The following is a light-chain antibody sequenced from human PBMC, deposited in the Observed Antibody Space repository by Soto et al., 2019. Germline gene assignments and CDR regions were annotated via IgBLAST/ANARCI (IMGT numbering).Light chain of an antibody. Sequence: QSALTQPASVSGSPGQSITISCSETSSNVGGHNYVSWYQQHPGKAPKLMIYNVNNRPSGVSNRFSGSKSGNTASLTISGLQAEDEADYYCSSYTSSDTLVFGGGTKLTVL. V-gene: IGLV2-14*01. CDR3: SSYTSSDTLV. CDR1: SSNVGGHNY. CDR2: NVN. J-gene: IGLJ2*01.